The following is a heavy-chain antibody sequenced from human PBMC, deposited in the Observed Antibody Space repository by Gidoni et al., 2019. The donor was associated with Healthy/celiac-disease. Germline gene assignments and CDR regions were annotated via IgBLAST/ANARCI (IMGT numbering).Heavy chain of an antibody. V-gene: IGHV1-69*01. J-gene: IGHJ6*02. D-gene: IGHD2-2*01. CDR2: IIPIFGTA. Sequence: QVQLVQSGDEVKKPGSSVKVSCKASGGTFSSYAISWVRQAPGQGLEWMGGIIPIFGTANYAQKFQGRVTITADESTSTAYMELSSLRSEDTAVYYCARGGSGQLYYYYYGMDVWGQGTTVTVSS. CDR1: GGTFSSYA. CDR3: ARGGSGQLYYYYYGMDV.